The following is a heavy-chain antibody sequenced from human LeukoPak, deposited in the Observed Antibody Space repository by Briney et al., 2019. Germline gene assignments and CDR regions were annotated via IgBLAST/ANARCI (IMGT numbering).Heavy chain of an antibody. CDR1: GGSISSYY. CDR2: INYSGST. V-gene: IGHV4-59*01. CDR3: ARDRDTMIGDAFDI. D-gene: IGHD3-22*01. Sequence: TASETLSLTCTVSGGSISSYYWSWIRQPPGKGLEWIGYINYSGSTNYNPSLKSRVTISVDTSKNQFSLKLSSVTAADTAVYYCARDRDTMIGDAFDIWGQGTMVTVSS. J-gene: IGHJ3*02.